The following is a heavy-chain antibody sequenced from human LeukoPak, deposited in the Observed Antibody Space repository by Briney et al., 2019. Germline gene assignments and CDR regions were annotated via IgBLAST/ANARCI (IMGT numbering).Heavy chain of an antibody. CDR1: GGTFSSYA. V-gene: IGHV1-69*04. Sequence: SVKVSCKASGGTFSSYAISWVRQAPGQGLEWMGRIIPILGIANYAQKFQGRVTITADKSTSTAYMELSSLRSEDTAVYYCARDLLLWFGELRDLGYWGQGTLVTVSS. D-gene: IGHD3-10*01. J-gene: IGHJ4*02. CDR3: ARDLLLWFGELRDLGY. CDR2: IIPILGIA.